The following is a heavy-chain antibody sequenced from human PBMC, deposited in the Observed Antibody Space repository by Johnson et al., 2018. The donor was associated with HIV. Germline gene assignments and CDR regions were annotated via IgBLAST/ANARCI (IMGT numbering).Heavy chain of an antibody. J-gene: IGHJ3*01. CDR1: GFTFSNYP. V-gene: IGHV3-30*14. CDR3: ASGDDDGF. Sequence: HVQLVESGGGVVRPGRSLRLSCVVSGFTFSNYPMHWVRQAPGKGLEWVAVISFDGSNKYYADSVKGRFSISRDNSKNTLYLQMDSLRVEDTAVYFCASGDDDGFWGQGTVLTVSS. CDR2: ISFDGSNK. D-gene: IGHD5-12*01.